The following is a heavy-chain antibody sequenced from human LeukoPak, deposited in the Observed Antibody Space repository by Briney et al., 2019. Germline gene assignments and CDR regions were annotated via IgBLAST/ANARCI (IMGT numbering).Heavy chain of an antibody. CDR1: GFTFSDYY. CDR2: ISTTSSYT. J-gene: IGHJ4*02. D-gene: IGHD3-10*01. Sequence: GGSLRLSCAASGFTFSDYYMSWIRQAPGKGLEWVSYISTTSSYTDYADSVQGRFTISRDNAKNTLYLQMNNLRAEDTAVYYCARDHYFKIDYWGQGTLVTVSS. V-gene: IGHV3-11*06. CDR3: ARDHYFKIDY.